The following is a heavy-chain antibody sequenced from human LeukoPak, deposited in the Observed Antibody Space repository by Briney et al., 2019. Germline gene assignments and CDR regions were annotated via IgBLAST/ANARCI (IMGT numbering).Heavy chain of an antibody. J-gene: IGHJ3*02. CDR1: GFTFSNFW. V-gene: IGHV3-7*03. CDR2: TKEDDSEK. Sequence: GGSLRLSCAASGFTFSNFWMTWVRQASGKGLEWVANTKEDDSEKYYVDSVRGRFTTSRDNAKNSLYLQMNSLRAEDTAVYYCARLHSGRYYGDAFDIWGQGTMVTVSS. D-gene: IGHD1-26*01. CDR3: ARLHSGRYYGDAFDI.